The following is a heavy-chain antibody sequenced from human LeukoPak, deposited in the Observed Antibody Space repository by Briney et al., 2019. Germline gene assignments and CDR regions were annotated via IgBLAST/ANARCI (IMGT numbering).Heavy chain of an antibody. CDR1: GFTVSSNY. J-gene: IGHJ4*02. CDR2: IGDSGGAT. CDR3: AKVSYSGGWYGGGFFDY. V-gene: IGHV3-23*01. D-gene: IGHD6-19*01. Sequence: PGGSLRLSCAASGFTVSSNYMSWVRQAPGKGLEWVSVIGDSGGATYYADSVKGRFTISRDNSNNTLYLQMNSLRTEDTAVYYCAKVSYSGGWYGGGFFDYWGQGTLVTVSS.